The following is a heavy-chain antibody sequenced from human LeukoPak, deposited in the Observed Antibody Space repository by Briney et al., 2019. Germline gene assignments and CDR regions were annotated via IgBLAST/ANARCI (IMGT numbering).Heavy chain of an antibody. J-gene: IGHJ6*02. CDR1: GYTFTSYG. V-gene: IGHV1-18*01. D-gene: IGHD4-17*01. Sequence: ASVKVSCKASGYTFTSYGISWVRQAPGQGLEWMGWISAYNGNTNYAQKLQGRVTTTTDTSTSTAYMELRSLRSDDTAVYYCARVLGARYYYYYGMDVWGQGTTVTVSS. CDR3: ARVLGARYYYYYGMDV. CDR2: ISAYNGNT.